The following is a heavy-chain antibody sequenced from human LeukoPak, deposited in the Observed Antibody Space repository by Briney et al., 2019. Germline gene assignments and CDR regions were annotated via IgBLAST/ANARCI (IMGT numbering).Heavy chain of an antibody. J-gene: IGHJ4*02. CDR2: TYYRSKWFY. V-gene: IGHV6-1*01. D-gene: IGHD3-10*01. Sequence: SQTLSLTCALSGDTLSSNRTSSNWIRQSPSRCLEWLGRTYYRSKWFYDYAVSVKSRITINPDTSKNHSSLQLISVTPEDTGVYYCARGGAGFDYWGQGTLVTVSS. CDR1: GDTLSSNRTS. CDR3: ARGGAGFDY.